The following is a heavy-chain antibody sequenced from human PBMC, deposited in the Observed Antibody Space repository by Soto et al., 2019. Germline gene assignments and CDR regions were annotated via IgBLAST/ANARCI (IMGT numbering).Heavy chain of an antibody. Sequence: ASVKVSCKASGGTFSSYAISWVRQAPGQGLEWMGGISAYNGNTNYAQKLQGRVTMTTDTSTSTAYMELRSLRSDDTAVYYCARGRLAVAGNDPWGQGTLVTVSS. CDR2: ISAYNGNT. CDR3: ARGRLAVAGNDP. D-gene: IGHD6-19*01. CDR1: GGTFSSYA. J-gene: IGHJ5*02. V-gene: IGHV1-18*01.